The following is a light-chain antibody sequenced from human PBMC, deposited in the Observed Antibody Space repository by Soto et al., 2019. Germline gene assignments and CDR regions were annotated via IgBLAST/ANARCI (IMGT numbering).Light chain of an antibody. Sequence: VMTQSPATLSVSPGDRATLSCRASQSVGSDLAWYQQKRGQAPRLLIYGASTRATGIPARFSGSGSGTDFTLTISSLQSEDFAVYYCQQYSDWPPLTFGGGTKV. CDR2: GAS. J-gene: IGKJ4*01. CDR1: QSVGSD. CDR3: QQYSDWPPLT. V-gene: IGKV3-15*01.